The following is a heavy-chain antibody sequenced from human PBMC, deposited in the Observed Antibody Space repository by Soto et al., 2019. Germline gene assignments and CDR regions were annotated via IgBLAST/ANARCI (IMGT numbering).Heavy chain of an antibody. CDR1: GFTFSIYG. D-gene: IGHD2-2*01. Sequence: GGSLRLSCAASGFTFSIYGMHWVRQAPGKGLEWVALISYDGSTKFYADSVKGRFTISRDNSKSTLNPEMNSLSAEDTAVYFCSKDVKKYHYYNHGMDVWGQGTTVTVSS. J-gene: IGHJ6*02. CDR2: ISYDGSTK. V-gene: IGHV3-30*18. CDR3: SKDVKKYHYYNHGMDV.